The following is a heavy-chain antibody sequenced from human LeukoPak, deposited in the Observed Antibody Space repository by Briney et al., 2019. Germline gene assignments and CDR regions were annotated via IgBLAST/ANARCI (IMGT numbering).Heavy chain of an antibody. D-gene: IGHD3-16*02. J-gene: IGHJ4*02. CDR2: INPNSGGT. Sequence: GASVKVSCKASGYTFTGYYMHWVRQAPGQGLEWMGWINPNSGGTNYAQKFQGRVTMTRDTSISTAYMELSRLRSDDTAVYYCARASYDYVWGSYRFVYWGQGTLVTVSS. V-gene: IGHV1-2*02. CDR1: GYTFTGYY. CDR3: ARASYDYVWGSYRFVY.